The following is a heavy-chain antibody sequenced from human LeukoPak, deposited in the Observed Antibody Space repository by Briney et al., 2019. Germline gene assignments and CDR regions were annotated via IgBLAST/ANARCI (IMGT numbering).Heavy chain of an antibody. CDR3: ARETGSGWYPDAFDY. J-gene: IGHJ4*02. Sequence: PGGSLRLSCAASGFTFSSYSMNWVRQAPGKGLEWVSSISSSSSCIYYADSVKGRFTISRDNAKNSLYLQMNSLRAEDTAVYYCARETGSGWYPDAFDYWGQGTLVTVSS. D-gene: IGHD6-19*01. CDR2: ISSSSSCI. CDR1: GFTFSSYS. V-gene: IGHV3-21*01.